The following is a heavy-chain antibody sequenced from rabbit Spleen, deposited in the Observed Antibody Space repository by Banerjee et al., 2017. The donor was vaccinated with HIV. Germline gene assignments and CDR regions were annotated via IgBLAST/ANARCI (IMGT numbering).Heavy chain of an antibody. CDR1: GFSFSDRDV. CDR2: INTATGKA. D-gene: IGHD2-1*01. V-gene: IGHV1S45*01. CDR3: LRDPYGDYGAIDL. J-gene: IGHJ4*01. Sequence: QEQLEESGGGLVKPEGSLTLTCKASGFSFSDRDVMCWVRQAPGKGLEWIACINTATGKAVYASWAKGRFTISKASSTTVTLQMTSLTAADTATYFCLRDPYGDYGAIDLWGPGTLVTVS.